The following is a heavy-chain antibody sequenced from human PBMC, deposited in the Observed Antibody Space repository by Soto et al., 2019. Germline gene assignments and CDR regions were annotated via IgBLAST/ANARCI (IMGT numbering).Heavy chain of an antibody. V-gene: IGHV3-30-3*01. CDR3: ARVTPGNNLYYFSGLDF. D-gene: IGHD1-1*01. CDR2: TSYEGSNT. CDR1: GFTFDTYG. J-gene: IGHJ6*02. Sequence: GGSLRLSCVASGFTFDTYGIHWVRQAPGKGLQWVALTSYEGSNTYYADSVRGRFTISRDNSKNTLYLQMNTLRPEDTGVYYCARVTPGNNLYYFSGLDFWRQGTSVTVSS.